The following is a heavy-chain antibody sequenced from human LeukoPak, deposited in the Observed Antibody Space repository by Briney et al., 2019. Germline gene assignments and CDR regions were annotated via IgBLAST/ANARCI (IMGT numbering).Heavy chain of an antibody. Sequence: SLKISCAASGFTFSSYWMSWVRQAPGKGLEWVANIKQDGSEKYYVDSVKGRFTISRDNAKNSLYLQMNSLRAEDTAVYYCARDTVVVVAATGAFDIWGQGTMVTVSS. V-gene: IGHV3-7*01. CDR2: IKQDGSEK. CDR3: ARDTVVVVAATGAFDI. D-gene: IGHD2-15*01. J-gene: IGHJ3*02. CDR1: GFTFSSYW.